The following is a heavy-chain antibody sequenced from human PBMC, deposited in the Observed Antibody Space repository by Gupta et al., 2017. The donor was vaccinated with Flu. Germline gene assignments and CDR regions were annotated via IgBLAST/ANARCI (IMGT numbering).Heavy chain of an antibody. CDR1: GFTVSSNY. V-gene: IGHV3-66*02. D-gene: IGHD5-18*01. J-gene: IGHJ2*01. Sequence: EVQLVESGGGLVQPGGSLRLSWSASGFTVSSNYMSWLRQAPGKGLEWVSVIYSGGSTYYADSVKGRFTISRDNSKNTLYLQMNSLRAEDTAVYYCASGSDRYSYGTNFDLWGRGTLVTVSS. CDR2: IYSGGST. CDR3: ASGSDRYSYGTNFDL.